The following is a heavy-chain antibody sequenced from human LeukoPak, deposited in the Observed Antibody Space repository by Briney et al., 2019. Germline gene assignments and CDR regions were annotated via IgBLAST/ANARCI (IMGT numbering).Heavy chain of an antibody. CDR3: AKGDIVVVPAAITFTY. V-gene: IGHV3-23*01. Sequence: GGSLRLSCAASEFTFSSDAMSCVRQAPGKGGECVSAISVSGGSTYYADSVKGRFPFPRDNSKNTLYLQMNSLIAEDTAVYYCAKGDIVVVPAAITFTYWGQGTLVTVSS. CDR2: ISVSGGST. CDR1: EFTFSSDA. J-gene: IGHJ4*02. D-gene: IGHD2-2*01.